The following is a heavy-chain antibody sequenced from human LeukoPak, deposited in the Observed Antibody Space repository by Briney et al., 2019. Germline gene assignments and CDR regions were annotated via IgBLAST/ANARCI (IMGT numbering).Heavy chain of an antibody. CDR2: IKQDGSEK. J-gene: IGHJ6*02. V-gene: IGHV3-7*01. CDR3: ARDNDGYCSSTSCYTARIANYYYYYGMDV. D-gene: IGHD2-2*02. Sequence: GGSLRLSCAASGFTFSSYWMSWVRQAPGKGLEWVAYIKQDGSEKYYVDSVKGRFTISRDNAKNSLYLQMNSLRAEDTAVYYCARDNDGYCSSTSCYTARIANYYYYYGMDVWGQGTTVTVSS. CDR1: GFTFSSYW.